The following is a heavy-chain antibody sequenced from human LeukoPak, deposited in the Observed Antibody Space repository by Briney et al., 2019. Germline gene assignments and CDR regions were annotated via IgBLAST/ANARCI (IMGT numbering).Heavy chain of an antibody. V-gene: IGHV3-15*01. CDR3: TTDQSYYDILTGYQFDY. Sequence: TGGSLRLSCAASGFTFSNAWMSWVRQAPGKGLEWVGRIKSKTDGGTTDYAAPVKGRFTISRDDSKNTLYLQMNSLKTEDTAVYYCTTDQSYYDILTGYQFDYWGQGTLVTVSS. CDR2: IKSKTDGGTT. J-gene: IGHJ4*02. D-gene: IGHD3-9*01. CDR1: GFTFSNAW.